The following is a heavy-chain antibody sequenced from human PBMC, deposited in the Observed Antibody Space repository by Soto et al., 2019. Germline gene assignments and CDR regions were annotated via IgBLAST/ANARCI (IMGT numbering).Heavy chain of an antibody. Sequence: QVQLQESGPRLLKPSETLSLTCTVSGGSVSSATDYWTWIRQPPGKALEWIRYTDYSGNSDRNPSLMGRVTISIDRSKNQFSLTLRSVTAADAAVYSCARQSSYDSEHYHYWFDPWGRGILVTVSS. CDR1: GGSVSSATDY. CDR3: ARQSSYDSEHYHYWFDP. V-gene: IGHV4-61*01. D-gene: IGHD3-22*01. J-gene: IGHJ5*02. CDR2: TDYSGNS.